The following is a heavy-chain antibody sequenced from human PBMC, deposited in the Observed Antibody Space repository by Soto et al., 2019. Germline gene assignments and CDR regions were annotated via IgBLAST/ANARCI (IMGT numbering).Heavy chain of an antibody. J-gene: IGHJ4*02. D-gene: IGHD3-22*01. CDR1: GGSFSGYY. V-gene: IGHV4-34*01. Sequence: QVQLQQWGAGLLKPSETLSLTCAVYGGSFSGYYWSWIRQPPGKGLEWIGEINHSGSTNCNPSLKSRVTISVDTSKNQFSLKLSSVTAADTAVYYCARGPFNSDSSGYYFYWGQGSLVTVSS. CDR3: ARGPFNSDSSGYYFY. CDR2: INHSGST.